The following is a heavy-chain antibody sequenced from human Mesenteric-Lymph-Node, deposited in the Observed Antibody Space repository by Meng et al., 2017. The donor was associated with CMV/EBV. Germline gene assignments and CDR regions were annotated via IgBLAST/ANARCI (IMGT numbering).Heavy chain of an antibody. CDR1: GGSFSGYY. D-gene: IGHD3-9*01. Sequence: QVHAQQWGAGPLKASETLSVTCAVYGGSFSGYYSNWIRKSPEKGLEWIGEINHSGSTTYNPSFTSRIIISVDTSTNQISLNMSSVTAADTAVYYCARGSSYDILTGYFDYWGQGALVTVSS. J-gene: IGHJ4*02. CDR2: INHSGST. V-gene: IGHV4-34*01. CDR3: ARGSSYDILTGYFDY.